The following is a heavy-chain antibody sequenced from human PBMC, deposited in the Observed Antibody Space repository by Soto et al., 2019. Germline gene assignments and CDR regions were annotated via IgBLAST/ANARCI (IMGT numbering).Heavy chain of an antibody. J-gene: IGHJ4*02. V-gene: IGHV4-30-2*01. CDR1: GGSISRGGYS. CDR2: IYHSGST. D-gene: IGHD3-16*02. CDR3: DSVTDD. Sequence: SETLSLTCAVSGGSISRGGYSWSWIRQPPGKGLEWIGYIYHSGSTYYNPSLKSRVTISVDRSKNQFSLKLSSVTAADTAVYSCDSVTDDWGQGTMVTVSS.